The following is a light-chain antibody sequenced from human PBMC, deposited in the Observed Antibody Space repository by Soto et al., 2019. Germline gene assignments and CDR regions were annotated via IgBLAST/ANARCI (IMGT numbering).Light chain of an antibody. CDR2: DDD. V-gene: IGLV1-51*01. CDR3: GSWDSSLSAYV. J-gene: IGLJ1*01. CDR1: SSNIGGNS. Sequence: QAVVTQPPSVSAAPGQRVTISCSGSSSNIGGNSVSWYQQLPGTAPKLLIYDDDKRPSGIPDRFSGSKSGTSATLGITGFQTGDGADYYCGSWDSSLSAYVFGTGTKLTVL.